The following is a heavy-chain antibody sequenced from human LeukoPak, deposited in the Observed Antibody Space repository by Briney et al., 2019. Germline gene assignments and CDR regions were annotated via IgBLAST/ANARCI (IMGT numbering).Heavy chain of an antibody. Sequence: PGGSLRLSCAASGFTFSSYAMHWVRQAPDKGLEGVALISYDGSNKYYADSVKGRFTISRDNSKNTLYLQMNSLRAEDTAVYYCAKSNWGAVFDAFDIWGQGTMVTVSS. J-gene: IGHJ3*02. CDR3: AKSNWGAVFDAFDI. D-gene: IGHD7-27*01. CDR1: GFTFSSYA. CDR2: ISYDGSNK. V-gene: IGHV3-30*18.